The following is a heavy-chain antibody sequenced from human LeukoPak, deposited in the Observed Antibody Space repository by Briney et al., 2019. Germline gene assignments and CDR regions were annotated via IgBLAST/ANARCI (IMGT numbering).Heavy chain of an antibody. CDR3: ARAAAVSAIPSD. Sequence: QPGGSLRLSSAASGFAFSNYWMHWVRQAPGKGLVWVSRINSDGSITSYADSVKGRFTISRDNAKNTLYLQMNSLRAEDTGVYYCARAAAVSAIPSDWGQGTLVIISS. CDR2: INSDGSIT. CDR1: GFAFSNYW. D-gene: IGHD2-15*01. J-gene: IGHJ4*02. V-gene: IGHV3-74*01.